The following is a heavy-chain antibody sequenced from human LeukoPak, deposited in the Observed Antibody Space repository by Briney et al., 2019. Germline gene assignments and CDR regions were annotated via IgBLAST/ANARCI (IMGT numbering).Heavy chain of an antibody. CDR2: ISYDGSNK. Sequence: PGGSLRLSCAASGFTFSSYAMHWVRQAPGKGLEWVAVISYDGSNKYYADSVKGRFTISRDNSKNTLYLQMNSLRAEDTAVYYCARDDRWFGEPAWYFDLWGRGTLVTVSS. CDR3: ARDDRWFGEPAWYFDL. D-gene: IGHD3-10*01. CDR1: GFTFSSYA. V-gene: IGHV3-30-3*01. J-gene: IGHJ2*01.